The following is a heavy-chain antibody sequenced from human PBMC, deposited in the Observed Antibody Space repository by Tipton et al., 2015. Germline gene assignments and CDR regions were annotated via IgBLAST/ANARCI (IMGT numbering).Heavy chain of an antibody. Sequence: TLSLTCSVSGVSISTRSHYWGWIRQSPGKGLEWIATFYDSGSTYYNPSLKSRVTISLDTSKNHFSLKLSSLTAADTAVYYCARTGSCSGGSCYFSYFDYWGQGTLLTVSS. D-gene: IGHD2-15*01. CDR1: GVSISTRSHY. V-gene: IGHV4-39*07. CDR2: FYDSGST. J-gene: IGHJ4*02. CDR3: ARTGSCSGGSCYFSYFDY.